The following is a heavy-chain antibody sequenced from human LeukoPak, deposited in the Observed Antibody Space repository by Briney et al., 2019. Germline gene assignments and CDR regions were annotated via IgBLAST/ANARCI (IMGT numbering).Heavy chain of an antibody. CDR1: GFTFSSYY. CDR2: IYYSGST. V-gene: IGHV4-59*01. J-gene: IGHJ6*03. D-gene: IGHD3-9*01. CDR3: ASSVYAILTGYRNYYYYYYMDV. Sequence: PGGSLRLSCAASGFTFSSYYWSWIRQPPGKGLEWIGYIYYSGSTNYNPSLKSRVTISVDTSKNQFSLKLSSVTAADTAVYYCASSVYAILTGYRNYYYYYYMDVWGKGTTVTVSS.